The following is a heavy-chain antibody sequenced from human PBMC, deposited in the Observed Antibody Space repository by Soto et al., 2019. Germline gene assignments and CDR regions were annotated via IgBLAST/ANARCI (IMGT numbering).Heavy chain of an antibody. J-gene: IGHJ6*03. V-gene: IGHV4-59*01. Sequence: PSETLSLTCTVSGGSISSYYWSWIRQPPGKGLKWIGYIYYSGSTNYNPSLKSRVTISVDTSKNQFSLKLSSVTAADTAVYYCARATYGFLEWLSTYYYYMDVWGKGTTVTVSS. CDR3: ARATYGFLEWLSTYYYYMDV. CDR1: GGSISSYY. CDR2: IYYSGST. D-gene: IGHD3-3*01.